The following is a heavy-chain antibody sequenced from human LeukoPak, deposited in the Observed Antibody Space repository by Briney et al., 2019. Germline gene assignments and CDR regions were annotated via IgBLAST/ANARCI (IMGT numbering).Heavy chain of an antibody. CDR3: ARGLVDYGFDP. CDR1: GGSFSGYY. J-gene: IGHJ5*02. V-gene: IGHV4-34*01. Sequence: PSETLSLTCAVYGGSFSGYYWSWIRQPPGKGLEWIGEINHSGSTNYNPSLKSRVTISVDTSKNQFSLKLSSVTAADTAVYYCARGLVDYGFDPWGQGTLVTVSS. CDR2: INHSGST. D-gene: IGHD4/OR15-4a*01.